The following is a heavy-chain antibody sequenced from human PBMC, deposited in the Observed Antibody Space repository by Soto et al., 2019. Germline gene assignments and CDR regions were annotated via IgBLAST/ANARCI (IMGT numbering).Heavy chain of an antibody. CDR1: GGSFSGYY. CDR2: INHSGST. V-gene: IGHV4-34*01. D-gene: IGHD3-10*01. Sequence: SETLSLTCAVYGGSFSGYYWSWIRQPPGKGLEWIGEINHSGSTNYNPSLKSRVTISVDTSKNQFSLKLSSVTAADTAVYYCARSSFGSGSSRHYYGMDVWGQGTTVTVSS. CDR3: ARSSFGSGSSRHYYGMDV. J-gene: IGHJ6*02.